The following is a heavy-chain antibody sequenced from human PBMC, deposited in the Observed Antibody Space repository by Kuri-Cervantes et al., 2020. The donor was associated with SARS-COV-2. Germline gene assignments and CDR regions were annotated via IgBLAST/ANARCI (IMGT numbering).Heavy chain of an antibody. D-gene: IGHD4-17*01. V-gene: IGHV1-69*05. CDR1: GGTFSSYA. Sequence: SVKVSCKASGGTFSSYAISWVRQAPGQGLEWMGGIIPIFGTANYAQKFQGRVTITTDESTSTAYMELSSLRSEDTAVYYCAEAGSDRTTVTPGAFDIWGQGTMVTVSS. CDR2: IIPIFGTA. CDR3: AEAGSDRTTVTPGAFDI. J-gene: IGHJ3*02.